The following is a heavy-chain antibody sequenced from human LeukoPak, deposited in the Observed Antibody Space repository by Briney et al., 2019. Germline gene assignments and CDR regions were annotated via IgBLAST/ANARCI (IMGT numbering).Heavy chain of an antibody. Sequence: PSETLSLTCTVSGGSISSYYWSRIRQPPGKGLEWIGYIYYSGSTNYNPSLKSRVTISVDTSKNQFSLKLSSVTAADTAVYYCAREATGSDYYYYYMDVWGKGTTVTVSS. V-gene: IGHV4-59*01. CDR1: GGSISSYY. CDR2: IYYSGST. J-gene: IGHJ6*03. CDR3: AREATGSDYYYYYMDV. D-gene: IGHD1-1*01.